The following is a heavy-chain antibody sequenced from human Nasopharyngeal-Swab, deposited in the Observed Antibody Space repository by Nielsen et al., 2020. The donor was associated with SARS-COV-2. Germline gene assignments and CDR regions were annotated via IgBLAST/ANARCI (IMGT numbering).Heavy chain of an antibody. Sequence: SETLSLTCAISGDTVSSNYAAWYWSRQSPSRGLEWLGRTNYRSMWKNAYALSVEGRITISPNPSKNQFSLQLNSLTPGDTAVYYCARIAVAVPPVWSQGTLVTVSS. CDR2: TNYRSMWKN. V-gene: IGHV6-1*01. CDR1: GDTVSSNYAA. J-gene: IGHJ4*02. D-gene: IGHD6-19*01. CDR3: ARIAVAVPPV.